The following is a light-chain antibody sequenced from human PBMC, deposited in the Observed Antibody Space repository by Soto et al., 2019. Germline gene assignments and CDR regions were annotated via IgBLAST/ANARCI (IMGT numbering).Light chain of an antibody. Sequence: ILFTQSPSSLSASVGDRVTITCRASQGIDTSLAWYQQKPGKAPKLLIYAASNFQSGVPSRFSGSGSGTHFTLTIRSLQPEDFATYYCQQLHGYPITVGQGTRLEIK. V-gene: IGKV1-9*01. CDR3: QQLHGYPIT. J-gene: IGKJ5*01. CDR1: QGIDTS. CDR2: AAS.